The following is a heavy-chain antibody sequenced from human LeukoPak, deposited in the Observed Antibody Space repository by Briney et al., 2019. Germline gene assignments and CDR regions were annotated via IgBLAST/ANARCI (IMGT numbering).Heavy chain of an antibody. CDR2: INTNTGNP. CDR1: GGTFSSYA. J-gene: IGHJ4*02. D-gene: IGHD3-10*01. V-gene: IGHV7-4-1*02. CDR3: ARQGGYGSGSTYDY. Sequence: GSSVKVSCKASGGTFSSYAISWVRQAPGQGLEWMGWINTNTGNPTYAQGFTGRFVFSLDTSVSTAYLQISSLKAEDTAVYYCARQGGYGSGSTYDYWGQGTLVTVSS.